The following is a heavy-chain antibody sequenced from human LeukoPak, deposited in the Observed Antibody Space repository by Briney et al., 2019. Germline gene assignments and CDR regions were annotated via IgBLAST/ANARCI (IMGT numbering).Heavy chain of an antibody. CDR1: GYTFTSYG. Sequence: ASVNVSCMASGYTFTSYGISWVRQAPGQGLEWMGWISAYNGNTNYAQKLQGRVTMTTDTSASTAYMELRSLRSDDTAVYYCARAGIAAGDDFWGQGTLVTVSS. D-gene: IGHD6-13*01. CDR3: ARAGIAAGDDF. V-gene: IGHV1-18*01. CDR2: ISAYNGNT. J-gene: IGHJ4*02.